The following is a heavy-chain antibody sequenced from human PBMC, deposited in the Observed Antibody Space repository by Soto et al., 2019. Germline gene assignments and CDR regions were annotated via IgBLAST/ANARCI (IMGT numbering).Heavy chain of an antibody. J-gene: IGHJ5*02. Sequence: GESLKISCKGSGYSFTSYWISWVRQMPGKGLEWMGRIDPSDSYTNYSPSFQGHVTISADTSISTAYLQWSSLKASDTAMYYCARLVGYYDSSGPSWGQGTLVTVSS. CDR2: IDPSDSYT. CDR3: ARLVGYYDSSGPS. V-gene: IGHV5-10-1*01. CDR1: GYSFTSYW. D-gene: IGHD3-22*01.